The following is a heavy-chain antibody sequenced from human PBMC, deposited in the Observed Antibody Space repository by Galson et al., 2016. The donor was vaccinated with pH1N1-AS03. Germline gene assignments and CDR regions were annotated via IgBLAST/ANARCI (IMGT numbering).Heavy chain of an antibody. V-gene: IGHV1-18*04. J-gene: IGHJ6*02. CDR2: ISTYDSET. CDR3: ARMHYGRWSGYDYYGLDV. Sequence: SVKVSCKASGYNFSSYGISWVRQAPGRGPEWMGWISTYDSETYYIERVQGRVTMTTDTSSSTAYMELRSLTSDDSAVYYCARMHYGRWSGYDYYGLDVWGQGTTVTVSS. CDR1: GYNFSSYG. D-gene: IGHD3-3*01.